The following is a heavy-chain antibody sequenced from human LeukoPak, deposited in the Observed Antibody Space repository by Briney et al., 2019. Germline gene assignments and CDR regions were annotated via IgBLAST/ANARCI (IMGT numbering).Heavy chain of an antibody. CDR2: ISSSSSYI. V-gene: IGHV3-21*06. J-gene: IGHJ4*02. Sequence: GGSLRLSCAASGFTFSNYGMSWVRQAPGKGLEWVSPISSSSSYIYYADSLKGRFTIPRDNAKNSLYLQMNSLRADDTAIYYCARDLYWNYHSLDYWGQGTLVTVSS. CDR3: ARDLYWNYHSLDY. CDR1: GFTFSNYG. D-gene: IGHD1-7*01.